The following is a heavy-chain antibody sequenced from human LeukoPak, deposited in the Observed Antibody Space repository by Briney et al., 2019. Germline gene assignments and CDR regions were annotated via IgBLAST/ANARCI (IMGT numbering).Heavy chain of an antibody. D-gene: IGHD4-17*01. CDR1: GGSISSYC. CDR3: ARDRGVTTDYPFFFDY. CDR2: IHTSGST. J-gene: IGHJ4*02. V-gene: IGHV4-4*07. Sequence: PSETLSLTCTVSGGSISSYCWNWVRQPAGKGLEWIGRIHTSGSTKYNPSLKSRVTMSVDMSKNQISLNLTSVTAADTAVYFCARDRGVTTDYPFFFDYWGQGILVTVSS.